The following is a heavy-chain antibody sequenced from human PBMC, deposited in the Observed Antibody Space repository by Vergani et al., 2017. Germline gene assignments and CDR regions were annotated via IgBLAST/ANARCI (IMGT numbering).Heavy chain of an antibody. J-gene: IGHJ3*02. CDR3: ASQDIEVAGTWIWAFDI. V-gene: IGHV4-59*01. CDR2: IYYSGNT. Sequence: QVQLQESGPGLVKPSETLSLTCTVSGGSISSYYWSWIRQPPGKGLEWIGYIYYSGNTNYNPSLKSRVTISVDTSKNQFSLRLSSVTAADTAVYYCASQDIEVAGTWIWAFDIWGQGTMVTVSS. CDR1: GGSISSYY. D-gene: IGHD6-19*01.